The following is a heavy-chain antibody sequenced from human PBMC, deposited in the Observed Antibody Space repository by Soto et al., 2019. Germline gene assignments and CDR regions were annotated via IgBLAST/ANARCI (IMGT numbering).Heavy chain of an antibody. D-gene: IGHD5-12*01. CDR1: GYTFTSYE. Sequence: ASVKVSCKASGYTFTSYEMYWVRQAPGQGLEWMGIINPSGGSTTYAQKFQGRVTMTRDTSTSTVYMELSSLRSEDTAVYYCARDRRDGYNAFDYWGQGTLVTVSS. J-gene: IGHJ4*02. V-gene: IGHV1-46*01. CDR3: ARDRRDGYNAFDY. CDR2: INPSGGST.